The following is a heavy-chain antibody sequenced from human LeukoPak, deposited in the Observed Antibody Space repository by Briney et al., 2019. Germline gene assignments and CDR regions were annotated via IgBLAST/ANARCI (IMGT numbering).Heavy chain of an antibody. CDR3: SRGLSDVY. CDR1: GYSISSGYY. CDR2: IYHSGST. V-gene: IGHV4-38-2*02. Sequence: PSETLSLTCTVSGYSISSGYYWGWIRQPPGKGLEWIGSIYHSGSTYYNPSLKSRVTISVDTSKNQFSLKLSSVTAADTAVYYCSRGLSDVYWGQGTLVTVSS. J-gene: IGHJ4*02.